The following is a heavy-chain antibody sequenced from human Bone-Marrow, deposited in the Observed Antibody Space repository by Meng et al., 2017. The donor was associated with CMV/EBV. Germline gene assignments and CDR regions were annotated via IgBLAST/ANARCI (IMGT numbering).Heavy chain of an antibody. V-gene: IGHV3-73*01. J-gene: IGHJ6*02. D-gene: IGHD3-3*01. CDR2: IRSKANSYAT. CDR3: NLRFLDGYYYGMDV. CDR1: GFMFDDYG. Sequence: LSLTCAASGFMFDDYGMSWVRQAPGKGLEWVGRIRSKANSYATAYAASVKGRFTISRDDSKNTAYLQMNSLKTEDTAVYYCNLRFLDGYYYGMDVWGQGTTVTVSS.